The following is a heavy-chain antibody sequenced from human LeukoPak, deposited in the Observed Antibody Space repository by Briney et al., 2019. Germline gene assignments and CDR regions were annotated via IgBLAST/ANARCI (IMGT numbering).Heavy chain of an antibody. CDR3: ARVRGYYDFWSGQNYGMDV. CDR2: IYYSGST. V-gene: IGHV4-30-4*08. J-gene: IGHJ6*02. D-gene: IGHD3-3*01. CDR1: GGSFSGYY. Sequence: PSETLSLTCAVYGGSFSGYYWSWIRQPPGKGLEWIGYIYYSGSTYYNPSLKSRVTISVDTSKNQFSLKLSSVTAADTAVYYCARVRGYYDFWSGQNYGMDVWGQGTTVTVSS.